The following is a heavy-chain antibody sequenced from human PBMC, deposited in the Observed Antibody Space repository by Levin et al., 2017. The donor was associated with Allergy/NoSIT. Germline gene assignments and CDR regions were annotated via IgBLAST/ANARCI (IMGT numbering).Heavy chain of an antibody. V-gene: IGHV4-34*01. Sequence: SETLSLTCAVYGGSFSGYYWSWIRQPPGKGLEWIGEINHSGSTNYNPSLKSRVTISVDTSKNQFSLKLSSVTAADTAVYYCARGRRRYDYSNYQPYYYYYGMDVWGQGTTVTVSS. J-gene: IGHJ6*02. CDR3: ARGRRRYDYSNYQPYYYYYGMDV. D-gene: IGHD4-11*01. CDR1: GGSFSGYY. CDR2: INHSGST.